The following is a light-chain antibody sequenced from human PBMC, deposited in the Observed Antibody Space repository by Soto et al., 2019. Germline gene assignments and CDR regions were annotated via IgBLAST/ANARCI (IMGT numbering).Light chain of an antibody. CDR3: QNYHGAPWT. CDR1: QGVDHY. Sequence: DFQMTQSPSSLSASVGDRVTITCRASQGVDHYVAWYRQKPGAVPELLIHAASTLHSGVPSRFSCSGSGTEFTVTISSLQPEDVATYYCQNYHGAPWTFGQGTKVEIK. CDR2: AAS. V-gene: IGKV1-27*01. J-gene: IGKJ1*01.